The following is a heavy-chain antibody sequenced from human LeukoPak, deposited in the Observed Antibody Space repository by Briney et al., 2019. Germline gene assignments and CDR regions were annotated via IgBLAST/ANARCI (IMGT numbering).Heavy chain of an antibody. D-gene: IGHD1-7*01. Sequence: GGSLRLSCAASGFTFDDYAMHWVRQAPGKGLEWVSRIGGDGITTYYADSVKGRFTISRDNSKTSLYLQMNSLRTEDTALYYCAKDDGTTAFWCFDLWGRGTLVTVSS. CDR3: AKDDGTTAFWCFDL. CDR1: GFTFDDYA. V-gene: IGHV3-43*02. J-gene: IGHJ2*01. CDR2: IGGDGITT.